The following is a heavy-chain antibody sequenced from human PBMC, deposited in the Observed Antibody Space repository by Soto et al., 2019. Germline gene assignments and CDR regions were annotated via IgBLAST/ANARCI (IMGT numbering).Heavy chain of an antibody. D-gene: IGHD1-26*01. V-gene: IGHV1-69*01. CDR2: IIPVFGTA. Sequence: QVQLVQSGAEVKKPGSSVKVSCKASGGVFRNYAINWVRQAPGQGLEWMGGIIPVFGTADYPQKFQGRVTITADESTTNAYMELTSLKTEDTAVYFCARDRWGSYSFDSWGQGTLVTVAS. CDR3: ARDRWGSYSFDS. CDR1: GGVFRNYA. J-gene: IGHJ5*01.